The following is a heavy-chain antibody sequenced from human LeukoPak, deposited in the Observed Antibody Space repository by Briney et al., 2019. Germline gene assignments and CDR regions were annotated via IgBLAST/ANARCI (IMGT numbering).Heavy chain of an antibody. CDR3: ARQVENSSPDY. V-gene: IGHV5-51*01. D-gene: IGHD6-13*01. CDR2: IHPGDSDT. Sequence: GESLKISCKGSGYGFTSHWIGWVRQMTGKGLDWMGIIHPGDSDTRYRPSFQGQVTLSADKSISTAYLQWSSLKASDTAMYYCARQVENSSPDYWGQGTLVTVSS. CDR1: GYGFTSHW. J-gene: IGHJ4*02.